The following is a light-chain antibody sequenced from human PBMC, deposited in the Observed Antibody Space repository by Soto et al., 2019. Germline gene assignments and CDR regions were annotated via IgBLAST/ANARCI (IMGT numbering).Light chain of an antibody. CDR3: QSYDSSNYVV. CDR2: EDN. CDR1: SGSIASNY. Sequence: FMLTQPRSVSGSPGKTVTISCTRSSGSIASNYVQWYQQRPGSAPTTVIYEDNQRPSGVPDRFSGSIDSSSNSASLTISGLKTEDEADYYCQSYDSSNYVVFGGGTKVTVL. J-gene: IGLJ2*01. V-gene: IGLV6-57*04.